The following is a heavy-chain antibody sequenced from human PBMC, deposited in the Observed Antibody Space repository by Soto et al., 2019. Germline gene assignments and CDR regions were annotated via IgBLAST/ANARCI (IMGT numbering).Heavy chain of an antibody. Sequence: EVQLLESGGGLVQPGGSLRLSCAASGFTFSSYAMSWVRQAPGKGLEWVSAISGSGGSTYYADSVKGRFTISRDNSKTTLYLQMNSLRAEDTAVYYCAKDISEWELLLADAFDIWGQGTMVTVSS. CDR2: ISGSGGST. J-gene: IGHJ3*02. V-gene: IGHV3-23*01. CDR1: GFTFSSYA. D-gene: IGHD1-26*01. CDR3: AKDISEWELLLADAFDI.